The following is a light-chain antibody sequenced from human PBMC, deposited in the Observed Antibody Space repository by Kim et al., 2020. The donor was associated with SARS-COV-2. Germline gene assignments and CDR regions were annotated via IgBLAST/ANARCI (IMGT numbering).Light chain of an antibody. V-gene: IGKV1-39*01. CDR1: QSIDKS. CDR2: ATS. Sequence: DIQMTQSPSSLSASVGDRISITCRASQSIDKSVNWYQQRPGTAPKLLIYATSTLQGGVSSRFSGSGSGTEFTLTITSLQPEDLATYYCQQSDRMPYSFGQGTKLEIQ. J-gene: IGKJ2*01. CDR3: QQSDRMPYS.